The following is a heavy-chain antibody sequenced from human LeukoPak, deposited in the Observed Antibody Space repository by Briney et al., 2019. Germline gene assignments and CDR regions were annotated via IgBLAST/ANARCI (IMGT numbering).Heavy chain of an antibody. CDR2: IYYSGST. D-gene: IGHD3-3*01. CDR3: ARQVQPYDFWSGYYAFDY. J-gene: IGHJ4*02. Sequence: SQTLSLTCTVSGGSISSGGYYWSWIRQHPGKGLEWIGYIYYSGSTNYNPSLKSRVTISVDTSKNQFSLKLSSVTAADTAVYYCARQVQPYDFWSGYYAFDYWGQGTLVTVSS. V-gene: IGHV4-61*08. CDR1: GGSISSGGYY.